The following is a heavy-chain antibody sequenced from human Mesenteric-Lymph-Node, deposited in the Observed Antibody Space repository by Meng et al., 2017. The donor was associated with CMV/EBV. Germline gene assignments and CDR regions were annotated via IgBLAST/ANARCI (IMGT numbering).Heavy chain of an antibody. D-gene: IGHD3-10*01. V-gene: IGHV4-4*01. CDR3: ARSRLDGSGTYSVLDY. CDR2: SNNLGDT. CDR1: SCSNVDW. Sequence: SCSNVDWRCWVRQSGREGLEWIGESNNLGDTNYDASVKGRVSISGDKSKNRFFLRMTSMAAADTAVYFCARSRLDGSGTYSVLDYWGQGSLVTVSS. J-gene: IGHJ4*02.